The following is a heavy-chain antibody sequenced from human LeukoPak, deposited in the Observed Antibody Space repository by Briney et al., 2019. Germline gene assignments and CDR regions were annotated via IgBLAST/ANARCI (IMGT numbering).Heavy chain of an antibody. CDR1: GASISSYY. Sequence: SETLSLTCIVSGASISSYYWSWIRQPPGKGLEWIGSIYHSGSTYYNPSLKSRVTISVDTSKNQFSLKLSSVTAADTAVYYCASSYYDSSGYRPFPFWGQGTLVTVSS. CDR3: ASSYYDSSGYRPFPF. V-gene: IGHV4-38-2*02. D-gene: IGHD3-22*01. CDR2: IYHSGST. J-gene: IGHJ4*02.